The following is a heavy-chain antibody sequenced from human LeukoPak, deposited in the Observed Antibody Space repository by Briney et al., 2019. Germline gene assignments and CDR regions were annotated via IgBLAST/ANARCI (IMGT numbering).Heavy chain of an antibody. D-gene: IGHD1-26*01. CDR2: IYTSGST. Sequence: SQTLSLTCTVSGGSISSGSYYWSWIRQPAGKGLEWIGRIYTSGSTNYNPSLKSRVTISVDTSKNQLSLKLSSVTAADTAVYYCARDGGGGYPIDYWGQGTLVTVSS. J-gene: IGHJ4*02. CDR1: GGSISSGSYY. CDR3: ARDGGGGYPIDY. V-gene: IGHV4-61*02.